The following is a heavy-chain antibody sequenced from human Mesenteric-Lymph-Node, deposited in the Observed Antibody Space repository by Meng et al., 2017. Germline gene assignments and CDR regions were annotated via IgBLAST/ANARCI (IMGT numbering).Heavy chain of an antibody. D-gene: IGHD6-25*01. J-gene: IGHJ4*02. V-gene: IGHV1-46*01. CDR1: GYTFSNHY. CDR3: ARGRAGFCFDQ. CDR2: INPGGTTP. Sequence: QVLLVQSGAEVKKPGASVKVSCKASGYTFSNHYIHWVRQAPGQGLEWLGLINPGGTTPRYVQTFQGRVTMTTDTSTSTVYMEVSSLRSEDTAVYYCARGRAGFCFDQWGQGTLVTVSS.